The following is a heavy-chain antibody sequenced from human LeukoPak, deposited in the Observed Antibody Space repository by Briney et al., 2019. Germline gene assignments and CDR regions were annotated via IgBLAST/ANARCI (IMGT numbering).Heavy chain of an antibody. V-gene: IGHV3-23*01. Sequence: GGSLRLSCAASGFTFSSYAMCWVRQAPGKGLEWVSAISGSGGSTYYADSVKGRFTISRDNSKNTLYLQMNSLRAEDTAVYYCAKDGYIVVVTAAAEYFQHWGQGTLVTVSS. J-gene: IGHJ1*01. CDR1: GFTFSSYA. D-gene: IGHD2-21*02. CDR2: ISGSGGST. CDR3: AKDGYIVVVTAAAEYFQH.